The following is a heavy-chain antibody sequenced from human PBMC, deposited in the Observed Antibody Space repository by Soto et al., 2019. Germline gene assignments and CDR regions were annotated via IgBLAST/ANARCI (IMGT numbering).Heavy chain of an antibody. J-gene: IGHJ3*02. D-gene: IGHD6-19*01. CDR3: ARAHIAVAATTPPGAFDI. CDR1: GGTFSSYA. Sequence: SVKVSCKASGGTFSSYAISWVRQAPGQGLEWMGGIIPIFGTANYAQKFQGRVTITADESTSTAYMELSSLRSEDTAVYYCARAHIAVAATTPPGAFDIWGQGTMVTVSS. CDR2: IIPIFGTA. V-gene: IGHV1-69*13.